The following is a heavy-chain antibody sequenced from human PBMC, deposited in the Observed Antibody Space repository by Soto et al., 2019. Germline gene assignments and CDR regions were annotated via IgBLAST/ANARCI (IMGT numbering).Heavy chain of an antibody. CDR1: GFTFSSYA. CDR3: AKEQSSIAARLSAFEI. V-gene: IGHV3-23*01. Sequence: SLRLSCAASGFTFSSYAMSWVRQAPGKGLEWVSAISGSGGSTYYADSVKGRFTISRDNSKNTLYLQMNSLRAEDTAVYYCAKEQSSIAARLSAFEIWGQGTMVTVSS. CDR2: ISGSGGST. J-gene: IGHJ3*02. D-gene: IGHD6-6*01.